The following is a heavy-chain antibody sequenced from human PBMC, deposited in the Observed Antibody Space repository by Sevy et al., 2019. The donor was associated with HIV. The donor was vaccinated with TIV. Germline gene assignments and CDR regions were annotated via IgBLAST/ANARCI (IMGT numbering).Heavy chain of an antibody. CDR2: IYHSGST. V-gene: IGHV4-4*02. CDR3: AGVYSGSWYRSNWFDP. Sequence: SETLSLTCAVSGGSISSSNWWSWVRQPPGKGLEWIGEIYHSGSTNYNPSLKSRVTISVDKSKNQFSLKLSSVTAATTAVYYWAGVYSGSWYRSNWFDPWGQGTLVTVSS. J-gene: IGHJ5*02. D-gene: IGHD6-13*01. CDR1: GGSISSSNW.